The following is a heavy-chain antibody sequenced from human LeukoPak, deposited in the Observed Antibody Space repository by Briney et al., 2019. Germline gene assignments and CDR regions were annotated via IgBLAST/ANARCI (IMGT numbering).Heavy chain of an antibody. Sequence: GGSLRLSCTTSGVYFNTYSMSWVRQAPGKGLEWVSAINDDTPYYTDSVKGRFTVSRDNSKDTLYLHLNSLRAEDTAIYYCAKEHDLWHEQGNWFDTWGQGVLVTVSS. CDR3: AKEHDLWHEQGNWFDT. V-gene: IGHV3-23*01. J-gene: IGHJ5*02. CDR1: GVYFNTYS. D-gene: IGHD3-3*01. CDR2: INDDTP.